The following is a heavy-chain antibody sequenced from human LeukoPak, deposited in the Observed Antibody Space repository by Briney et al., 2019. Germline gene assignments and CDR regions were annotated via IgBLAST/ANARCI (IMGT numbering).Heavy chain of an antibody. CDR1: GFFFRNYA. D-gene: IGHD3-10*01. CDR3: TKDRRQHYYASGSCLNWFDP. V-gene: IGHV3-23*01. CDR2: ISGDGDST. Sequence: GGSLRLSCAASGFFFRNYAMHWVRQTPGKGLEWVSGISGDGDSTFYADSVKGRFTISRDSSKNTVHLQMNILRAEDTAIYYCTKDRRQHYYASGSCLNWFDPWGQGTLVTVSS. J-gene: IGHJ5*02.